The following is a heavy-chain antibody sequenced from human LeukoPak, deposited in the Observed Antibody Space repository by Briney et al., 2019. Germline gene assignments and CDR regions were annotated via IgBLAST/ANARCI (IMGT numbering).Heavy chain of an antibody. D-gene: IGHD6-13*01. CDR3: ARSNLAAASDY. CDR2: IYTSGST. Sequence: SETLSLTCTVSGGSISSYYWSWIRQPAGKGLEWIGRIYTSGSTNYNPSLKSRVTMSVDSSKNHFSLKLSSVTAADTAVYYCARSNLAAASDYWGQGTLVTVSS. J-gene: IGHJ4*02. V-gene: IGHV4-4*07. CDR1: GGSISSYY.